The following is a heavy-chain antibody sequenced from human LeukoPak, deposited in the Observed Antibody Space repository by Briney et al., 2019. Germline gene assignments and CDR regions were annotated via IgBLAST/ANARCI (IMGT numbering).Heavy chain of an antibody. J-gene: IGHJ4*02. V-gene: IGHV4-61*02. Sequence: SQTLSLTCTVSGGSISSGSYYWSWIRQPAGKGLEWIGRIYTSGSTNYNPSLKSRVTISVDTSKNQFSLKLSSVTAADTAVYYCARLLGYDWSIDYWGQGTLVTVSS. CDR2: IYTSGST. CDR1: GGSISSGSYY. CDR3: ARLLGYDWSIDY. D-gene: IGHD5-12*01.